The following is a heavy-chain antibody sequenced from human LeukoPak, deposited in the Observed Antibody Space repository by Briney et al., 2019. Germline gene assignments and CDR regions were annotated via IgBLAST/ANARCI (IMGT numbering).Heavy chain of an antibody. CDR1: GVSISSNY. CDR2: MYYSGNT. V-gene: IGHV4-59*04. J-gene: IGHJ6*03. CDR3: AESPSYYYMDA. Sequence: SETLSLTCTVSGVSISSNYWSWIRQPPGKGLEWIGTMYYSGNTYYNPSLKSRVTISVDTSNNQFSLKVSSVTAADTAVYYCAESPSYYYMDAWGKGTTVTVSS.